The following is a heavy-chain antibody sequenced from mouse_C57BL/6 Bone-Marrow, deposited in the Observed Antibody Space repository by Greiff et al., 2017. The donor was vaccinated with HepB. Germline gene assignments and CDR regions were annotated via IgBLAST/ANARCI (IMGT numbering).Heavy chain of an antibody. CDR1: GYTFTSYG. Sequence: VKVVESGAELARPGASVKLSCKASGYTFTSYGISWVKQRTGQGLEWIGEIYPRSGNTYYNEKFKGKATLTADKSSSTAYMELRSLTSEDSAVYFCASPHYGSSYWFAYWGQGTLVTVSA. V-gene: IGHV1-81*01. J-gene: IGHJ3*01. CDR2: IYPRSGNT. CDR3: ASPHYGSSYWFAY. D-gene: IGHD1-1*01.